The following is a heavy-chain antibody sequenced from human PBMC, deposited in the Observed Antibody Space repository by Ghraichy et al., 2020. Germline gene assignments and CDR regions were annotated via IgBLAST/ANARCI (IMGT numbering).Heavy chain of an antibody. CDR2: IYYSGST. CDR3: ARVVRADCSSTSCYTYLQNFDY. D-gene: IGHD2-2*02. J-gene: IGHJ4*02. V-gene: IGHV4-30-4*01. Sequence: SETLSLTCTVSGGSISSGDYYWSWIRQPPGKGLEWIGYIYYSGSTYYNPSLKSRVNISVDTSNNQFSLKLSSVTAADTAVYYCARVVRADCSSTSCYTYLQNFDYWGQGTLVTVSS. CDR1: GGSISSGDYY.